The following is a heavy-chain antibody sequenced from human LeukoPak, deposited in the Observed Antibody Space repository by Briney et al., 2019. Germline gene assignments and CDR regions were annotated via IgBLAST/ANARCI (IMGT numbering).Heavy chain of an antibody. CDR1: GGSISSGSYY. D-gene: IGHD2-21*01. Sequence: SETLSLTCTVSGGSISSGSYYWSWIRQPAGKGLEWIGRIYTSWSTNYNPSPKSRVTISVDTSKNQFSLKLSSVTAADTAVYYCARGWIANRLYFDYWGQGTLVTVSS. V-gene: IGHV4-61*02. CDR3: ARGWIANRLYFDY. J-gene: IGHJ4*02. CDR2: IYTSWST.